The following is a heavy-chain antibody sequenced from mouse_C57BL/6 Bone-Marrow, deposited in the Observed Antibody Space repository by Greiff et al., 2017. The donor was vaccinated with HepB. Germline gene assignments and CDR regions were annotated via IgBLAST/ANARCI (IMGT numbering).Heavy chain of an antibody. J-gene: IGHJ3*01. CDR3: TRRVLGRGFAY. Sequence: QVQLKQSGAELVRPGASVTLSCKASGYTFTDYEMHWVKQTPVHGLEWIGAIDPETGGTAYNQKFKGKAILTADKSSSTAYMELRSLTSEDSAVYYCTRRVLGRGFAYWGQGTLVTVSA. CDR1: GYTFTDYE. D-gene: IGHD4-1*01. V-gene: IGHV1-15*01. CDR2: IDPETGGT.